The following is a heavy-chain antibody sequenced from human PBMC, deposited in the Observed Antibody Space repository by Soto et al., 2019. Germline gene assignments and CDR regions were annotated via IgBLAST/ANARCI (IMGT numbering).Heavy chain of an antibody. V-gene: IGHV1-3*01. CDR1: GYTFTSYA. CDR2: INAGNGNT. CDR3: AGSGYSSSWRLENYYYYMDV. D-gene: IGHD6-13*01. Sequence: GASVKVSCKASGYTFTSYAMHWVRQAPGQRLEWMGWINAGNGNTKYSQKFQGRVTITRDTSASTAYMELSSLRSEDTAVYYCAGSGYSSSWRLENYYYYMDVWGKGTTVTVSS. J-gene: IGHJ6*03.